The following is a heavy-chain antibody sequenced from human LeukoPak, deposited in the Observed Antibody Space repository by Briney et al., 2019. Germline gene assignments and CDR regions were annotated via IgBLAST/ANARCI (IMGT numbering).Heavy chain of an antibody. V-gene: IGHV4-39*01. Sequence: SETLSLTCTVTGDSINSRIYYWGWVRQPPGKGREWVGSVFYSGSTFYNPALKSRVSISIDTSKKQFSLKLYSVAATDTAIYYCVRLRSSLASAGIVDYWGQGTLVTVSS. CDR3: VRLRSSLASAGIVDY. CDR1: GDSINSRIYY. J-gene: IGHJ4*02. CDR2: VFYSGST. D-gene: IGHD6-13*01.